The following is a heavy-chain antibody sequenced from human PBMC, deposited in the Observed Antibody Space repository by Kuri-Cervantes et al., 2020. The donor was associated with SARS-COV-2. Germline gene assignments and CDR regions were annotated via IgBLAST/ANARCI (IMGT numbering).Heavy chain of an antibody. Sequence: GESLKISCKGSGYSFTNYWIAWVRQMPGKGLEWMGIIYPGDSDTKYSPSFQGQVTILADKSISTAFLQWSSLKASDTAMYYCARRAYGEQVDYYYMDVWGKGTTVTVSS. CDR3: ARRAYGEQVDYYYMDV. CDR2: IYPGDSDT. J-gene: IGHJ6*03. CDR1: GYSFTNYW. D-gene: IGHD4-17*01. V-gene: IGHV5-51*01.